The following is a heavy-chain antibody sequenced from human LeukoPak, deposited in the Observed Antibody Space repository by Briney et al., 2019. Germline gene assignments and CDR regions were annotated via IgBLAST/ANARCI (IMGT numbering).Heavy chain of an antibody. D-gene: IGHD1-26*01. CDR2: ISSSSSTI. J-gene: IGHJ3*02. CDR1: GFTFSSYS. V-gene: IGHV3-48*01. CDR3: AREIVGVAESGAFDI. Sequence: RPGGSLRLSCAASGFTFSSYSMNWVRQAPGKGLEWVSYISSSSSTIYYADSVKGRFTISRDNAKNSLYLQMNSLRAEDTAVYYCAREIVGVAESGAFDIWGQGTMVTVSS.